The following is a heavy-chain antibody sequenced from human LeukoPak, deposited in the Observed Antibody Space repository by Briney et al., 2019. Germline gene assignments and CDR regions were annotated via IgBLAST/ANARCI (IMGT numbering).Heavy chain of an antibody. V-gene: IGHV3-74*01. Sequence: GGSLILSCAASGLTFNRWRMHWVRQAPGKGLVWVSRINSDGSSTSYADSVKGRFTISRDNAKNTLYLQMNSLRAEDTAVYYCARVGIVGATGGFDYWGQGTLVTVSS. J-gene: IGHJ4*02. CDR2: INSDGSST. D-gene: IGHD1-26*01. CDR1: GLTFNRWR. CDR3: ARVGIVGATGGFDY.